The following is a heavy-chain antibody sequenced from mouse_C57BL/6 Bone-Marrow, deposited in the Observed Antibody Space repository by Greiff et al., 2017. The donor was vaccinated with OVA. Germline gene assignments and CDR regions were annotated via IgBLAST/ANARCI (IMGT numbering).Heavy chain of an antibody. V-gene: IGHV14-4*01. CDR1: GFNIKDDY. Sequence: EVQLQQSGAELVRPGDSVKLSCTASGFNIKDDYMHWVTQRHEMGLEWIGRIDPANGDTESASKFQGKATITADTSANTAYLQLSSLTSEDTAVYYCTTPNSNYVCAIDYWGQGTSGTVSA. J-gene: IGHJ4*01. CDR3: TTPNSNYVCAIDY. D-gene: IGHD2-5*01. CDR2: IDPANGDT.